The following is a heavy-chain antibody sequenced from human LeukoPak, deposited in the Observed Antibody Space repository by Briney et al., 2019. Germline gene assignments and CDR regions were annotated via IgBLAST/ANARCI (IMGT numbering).Heavy chain of an antibody. D-gene: IGHD1-26*01. CDR1: GYSISSGYY. Sequence: SETLSLTCTVSGYSISSGYYWGWIRQPPGKGLEWIGSIYHSGSTYYNPSLKSRVTISVDTSKNQFSLKLSSVTAADTAVFYCARSLVGARVAWDCWGQGTLVTVSS. J-gene: IGHJ4*02. V-gene: IGHV4-38-2*02. CDR2: IYHSGST. CDR3: ARSLVGARVAWDC.